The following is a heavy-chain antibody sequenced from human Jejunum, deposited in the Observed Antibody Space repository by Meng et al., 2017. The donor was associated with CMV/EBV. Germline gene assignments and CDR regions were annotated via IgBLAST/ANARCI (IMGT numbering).Heavy chain of an antibody. CDR1: RITFSSCG. CDR3: AKSLPSRFGDCLDH. V-gene: IGHV3-23*01. J-gene: IGHJ4*02. CDR2: IADSGDST. Sequence: ASRITFSSCGMSWVRQAPGKGLEWVSTIADSGDSTYYADSVKGRFAISRDNSKSTLYLQMSSLGAEDTAVYYCAKSLPSRFGDCLDHWGQGTLVTVSS. D-gene: IGHD2-21*01.